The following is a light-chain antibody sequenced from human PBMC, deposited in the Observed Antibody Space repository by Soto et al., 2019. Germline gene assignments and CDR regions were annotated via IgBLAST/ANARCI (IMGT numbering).Light chain of an antibody. Sequence: QSALTQPAWVSVSPGQSITISCTGTSSDVGGYNYVSWYQQHPGKAPRLMIYEVSNRPSGVSNRFSGSKSGNSASLTISGLQAEDEADYYCSSYTSSSTVVFGTGTKVTVL. CDR1: SSDVGGYNY. CDR3: SSYTSSSTVV. J-gene: IGLJ1*01. CDR2: EVS. V-gene: IGLV2-14*01.